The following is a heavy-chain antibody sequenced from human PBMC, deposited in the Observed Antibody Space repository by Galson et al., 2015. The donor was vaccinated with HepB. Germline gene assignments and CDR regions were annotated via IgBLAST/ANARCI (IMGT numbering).Heavy chain of an antibody. CDR3: ARGRGTTVVTRIDY. V-gene: IGHV3-74*01. J-gene: IGHJ4*02. CDR1: GFTFSSYW. CDR2: INSDGSST. D-gene: IGHD4-23*01. Sequence: SLRLSCAASGFTFSSYWMHWVRQAPGKGLVWVSRINSDGSSTSYADSVKGRFTISRDNAKNTLYLQMNSLRAEDTAVYYCARGRGTTVVTRIDYWGQGTLVTVSS.